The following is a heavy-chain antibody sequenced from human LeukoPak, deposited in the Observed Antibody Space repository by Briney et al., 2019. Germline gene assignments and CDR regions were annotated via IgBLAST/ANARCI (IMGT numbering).Heavy chain of an antibody. J-gene: IGHJ4*02. Sequence: SETLSLTCAVYGGSFSGYYWSWIRQPPGKGLEWIGEINHSGGTSYNPSLKSRVTISVDTSKNQFSLKLSSVTAADTAVYYCARIGWGYKREQSGWYQVFDYWGQGTLVTVSS. CDR1: GGSFSGYY. V-gene: IGHV4-34*01. D-gene: IGHD6-19*01. CDR3: ARIGWGYKREQSGWYQVFDY. CDR2: INHSGGT.